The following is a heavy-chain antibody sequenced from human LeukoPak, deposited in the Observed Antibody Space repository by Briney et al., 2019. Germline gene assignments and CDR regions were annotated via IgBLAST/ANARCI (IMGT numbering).Heavy chain of an antibody. CDR2: IYPGDSDT. D-gene: IGHD3-22*01. Sequence: GESLKISCKASGYRFTSYWIGWVRQMPGKGLEWMGIIYPGDSDTRYSPSFQGQVTISADKSISTAYLQWSSLKASDTAMYYCARLRYYDSSGYSYAFDIWGQGTMVTVSS. J-gene: IGHJ3*02. CDR3: ARLRYYDSSGYSYAFDI. CDR1: GYRFTSYW. V-gene: IGHV5-51*01.